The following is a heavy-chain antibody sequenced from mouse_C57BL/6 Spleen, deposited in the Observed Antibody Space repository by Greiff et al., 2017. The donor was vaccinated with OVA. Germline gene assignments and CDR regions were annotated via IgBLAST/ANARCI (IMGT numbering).Heavy chain of an antibody. D-gene: IGHD1-1*01. CDR1: GYTFTDYY. CDR3: ARAGTTVVGSFDY. CDR2: ISPNNGGT. Sequence: VQLQQSGPELVKPGASVKISCKASGYTFTDYYMNWVKQSHGKSLEWIGDISPNNGGTSYNQKFKGKATLTVDKSSSTAYMELRSLTSGDSSVDYCARAGTTVVGSFDYWGQGTTLTVSA. V-gene: IGHV1-26*01. J-gene: IGHJ2*01.